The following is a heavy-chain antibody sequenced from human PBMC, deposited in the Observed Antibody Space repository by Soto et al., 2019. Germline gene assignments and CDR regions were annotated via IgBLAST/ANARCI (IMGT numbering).Heavy chain of an antibody. Sequence: QVQLVESGGGVVQPGRSLRLSCAASGFTFSSYGMHWVRQAPGKGLEWVAVISYDGSNKYYADSVKGRFTISRDNSKNTLYLQMNSLRAEDTAVYYCAKDSPSSGSYLSVGMDVWGQGTTVTVSS. CDR1: GFTFSSYG. CDR2: ISYDGSNK. J-gene: IGHJ6*02. D-gene: IGHD1-26*01. CDR3: AKDSPSSGSYLSVGMDV. V-gene: IGHV3-30*18.